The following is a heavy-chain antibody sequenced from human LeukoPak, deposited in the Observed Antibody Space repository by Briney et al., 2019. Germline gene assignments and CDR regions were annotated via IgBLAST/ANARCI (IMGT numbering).Heavy chain of an antibody. CDR1: GGTFSSYA. J-gene: IGHJ4*02. D-gene: IGHD3-22*01. CDR2: IIPIFGTA. V-gene: IGHV1-69*13. CDR3: GGNDYYDSSGYLDY. Sequence: GASEKVSCKASGGTFSSYAISWVRQAPGQGLEWMGGIIPIFGTANYAQKFQGRVTITADESTSTAYMELSSLRSEDTAVYYCGGNDYYDSSGYLDYWGQGTLVTVSS.